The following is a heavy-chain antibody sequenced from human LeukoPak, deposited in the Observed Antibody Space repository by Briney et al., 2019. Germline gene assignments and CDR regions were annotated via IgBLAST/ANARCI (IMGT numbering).Heavy chain of an antibody. CDR2: IIPEFDEA. CDR1: GGILSKWS. D-gene: IGHD5-18*01. J-gene: IGHJ4*02. CDR3: ASGGVTVYSYGPDY. Sequence: ASVKVSCKASGGILSKWSISWVRQAPGQGLEWVGTIIPEFDEAHYAQKLQGRVTISADDSATAAYMELSSLRSDDTAVYYCASGGVTVYSYGPDYWGQGTLVAVSS. V-gene: IGHV1-69*13.